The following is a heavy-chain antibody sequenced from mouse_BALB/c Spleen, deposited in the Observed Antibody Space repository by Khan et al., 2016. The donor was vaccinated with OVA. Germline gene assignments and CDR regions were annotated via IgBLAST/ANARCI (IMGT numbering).Heavy chain of an antibody. CDR2: IYPGSGNS. CDR3: ARARYCGV. J-gene: IGHJ1*01. V-gene: IGHV1-81*01. CDR1: GYTFTDYV. Sequence: QVQLQQSGPELVKPGASVKMSCKASGYTFTDYVITWVRQRTGQGLEWIGEIYPGSGNSYYNEKFKDKATLTAGKSSNTAYMQLSNLTSEDSAVYFCARARYCGVWGAGTTVTVSS.